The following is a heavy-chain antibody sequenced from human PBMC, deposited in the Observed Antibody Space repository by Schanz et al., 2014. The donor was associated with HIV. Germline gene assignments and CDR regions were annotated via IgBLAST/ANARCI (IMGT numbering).Heavy chain of an antibody. CDR2: IKPNNGGT. D-gene: IGHD1-20*01. V-gene: IGHV1-2*02. CDR1: GYTFTDYY. CDR3: AKNRYNLRPFDY. Sequence: QVQLVQSGAEVKKPGASVKVSCKASGYTFTDYYIHWVRQAPGQGLEWMGWIKPNNGGTYYAQKFKGRVTMTRDTSISIASMELSRLRYDDTAVYFCAKNRYNLRPFDYWGQGTLVTVSS. J-gene: IGHJ4*02.